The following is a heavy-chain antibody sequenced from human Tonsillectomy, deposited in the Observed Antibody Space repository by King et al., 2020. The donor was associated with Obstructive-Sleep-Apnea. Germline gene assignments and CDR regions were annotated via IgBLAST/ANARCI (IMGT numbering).Heavy chain of an antibody. D-gene: IGHD2-15*01. J-gene: IGHJ2*01. CDR1: GFTFSSYA. CDR3: ARVRVAQGDFPL. CDR2: ISCDGNNK. Sequence: VQLVESGGGVVPPGGSLRLSCAASGFTFSSYALPRVRPGPRKGVGGGAGISCDGNNKEYTDSVKGRFAVSRDNYKYALYLHMNSLRVDDTAVYYCARVRVAQGDFPLWGRGTLVTVSP. V-gene: IGHV3-30*09.